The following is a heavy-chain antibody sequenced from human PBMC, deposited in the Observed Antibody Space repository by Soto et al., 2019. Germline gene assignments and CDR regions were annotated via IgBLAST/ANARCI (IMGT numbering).Heavy chain of an antibody. Sequence: LSCAASGFVFSTYAMNWVRQAPGKGLEWVSAITSSGGGTYYAESVRGRFTISRDNSINTLYLHMSSLRPGDTAVYYCAHPRGYGVFDAVDIWGQGTMVTVSS. CDR3: AHPRGYGVFDAVDI. CDR1: GFVFSTYA. D-gene: IGHD4-17*01. V-gene: IGHV3-23*01. CDR2: ITSSGGGT. J-gene: IGHJ3*02.